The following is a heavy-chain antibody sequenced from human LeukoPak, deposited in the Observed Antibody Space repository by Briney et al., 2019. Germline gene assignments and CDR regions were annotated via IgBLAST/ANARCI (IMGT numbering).Heavy chain of an antibody. CDR1: GYTFITND. J-gene: IGHJ4*02. Sequence: ASEKVSCKASGYTFITNDISWVRQAPGQGLDWMGWISAYNGNTNYAQKLQGRVTMTTDTSTKTAYMELRSLRSDDTAVYYCARSAVADTLSAYYFEYWGQGTLVTVSS. CDR2: ISAYNGNT. V-gene: IGHV1-18*04. D-gene: IGHD6-19*01. CDR3: ARSAVADTLSAYYFEY.